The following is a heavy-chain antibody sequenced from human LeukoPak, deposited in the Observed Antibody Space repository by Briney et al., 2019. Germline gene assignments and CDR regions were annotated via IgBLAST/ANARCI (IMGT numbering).Heavy chain of an antibody. J-gene: IGHJ4*02. D-gene: IGHD1-1*01. CDR1: GLTFSSSN. CDR2: ISSRSNII. V-gene: IGHV3-48*01. Sequence: GGSLRLSCAASGLTFSSSNMNWVRQAPGKGLEWISYISSRSNIIYYADSVKGRFTISRDNAKNSLYLQMSSLRAEDTAVYYCAREGAGYPDCWGQGTLVTVSS. CDR3: AREGAGYPDC.